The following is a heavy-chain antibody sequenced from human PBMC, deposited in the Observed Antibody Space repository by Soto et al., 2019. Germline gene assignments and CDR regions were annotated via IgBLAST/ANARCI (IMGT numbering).Heavy chain of an antibody. D-gene: IGHD3-22*01. CDR1: GFSFNNYG. CDR3: AKNYYDSSGYYNYPYYYGMDV. CDR2: ISYDGSNK. Sequence: QVQLVESGGGVVQPGRSLRLSCAASGFSFNNYGIHWVRQAPGKGLEWVAVISYDGSNKYYADSVKGRFTISRDNSKNTLYLQMNSLRAEDTAVYYCAKNYYDSSGYYNYPYYYGMDVGGQGTTVTVSS. J-gene: IGHJ6*02. V-gene: IGHV3-30*18.